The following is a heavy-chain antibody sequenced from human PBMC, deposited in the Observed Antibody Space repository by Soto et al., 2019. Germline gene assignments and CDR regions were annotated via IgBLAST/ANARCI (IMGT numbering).Heavy chain of an antibody. CDR2: INAGYGNT. V-gene: IGHV1-3*01. Sequence: QVHLVQCGAEVRKPGASVKVSCKASGYTLSSYAMHWVRQAPGQRLEWMGWINAGYGNTKSSQKFQDRVTISRDTSASTAYMELTSLRSEDTAVYDCARATGDGTFDFWGQGTLVTVSS. D-gene: IGHD1-1*01. J-gene: IGHJ4*02. CDR3: ARATGDGTFDF. CDR1: GYTLSSYA.